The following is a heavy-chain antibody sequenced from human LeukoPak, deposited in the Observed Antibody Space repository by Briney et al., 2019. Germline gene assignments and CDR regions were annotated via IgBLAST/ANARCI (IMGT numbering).Heavy chain of an antibody. Sequence: VASVKVSCTASGYTFTGYYMHWVRQAPGQGLDWMGWINPNSGGTNSAQKFQGRVTITRDTSISTAYMELSRLRSDDTAAYYCARAGLRSGWYSNDAFDIWGQGTMVTVSS. V-gene: IGHV1-2*02. D-gene: IGHD6-19*01. CDR1: GYTFTGYY. CDR2: INPNSGGT. CDR3: ARAGLRSGWYSNDAFDI. J-gene: IGHJ3*02.